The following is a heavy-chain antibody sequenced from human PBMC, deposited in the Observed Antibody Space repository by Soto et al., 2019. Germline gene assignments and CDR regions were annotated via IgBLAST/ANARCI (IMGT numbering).Heavy chain of an antibody. D-gene: IGHD3-10*01. Sequence: QVQLVQSGAEVKKPGSSVKVSCKASGGTFSSYAISWVRQAPGQGLEWMGGIIPIFGTANYAQKFQGRVTITADESTSTAYMELSRLRSEDTAVYYCARGLWFGELYYYYGMDVWGQGTTVTVSS. CDR3: ARGLWFGELYYYYGMDV. J-gene: IGHJ6*02. CDR1: GGTFSSYA. V-gene: IGHV1-69*01. CDR2: IIPIFGTA.